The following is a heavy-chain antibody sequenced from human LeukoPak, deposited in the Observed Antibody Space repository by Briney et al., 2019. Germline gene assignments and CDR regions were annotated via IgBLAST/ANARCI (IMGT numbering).Heavy chain of an antibody. V-gene: IGHV3-21*01. CDR3: ARDLLSLLVPDY. Sequence: PGGSLRLSCAASGFTFSSYSMNWVRQAPGKGLEWVSSISSSSSYIYYADSVKGRFTISRDNAKNSLYLQMNSLSAEDTAVYYCARDLLSLLVPDYWGQGTLVTVSS. CDR2: ISSSSSYI. J-gene: IGHJ4*02. D-gene: IGHD3-10*01. CDR1: GFTFSSYS.